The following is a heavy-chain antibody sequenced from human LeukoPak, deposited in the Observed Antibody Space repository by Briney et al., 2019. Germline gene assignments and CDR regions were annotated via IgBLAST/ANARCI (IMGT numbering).Heavy chain of an antibody. V-gene: IGHV4-59*01. J-gene: IGHJ4*02. CDR2: IYYSGNT. CDR3: ARYISSSQFSFDY. D-gene: IGHD6-6*01. Sequence: SETLSLTCTVSGGSISSYYWSWIRQPPGKGLEWIGYIYYSGNTDYNPSLKSRVTISVDTSKNQFSLKLSSVTAADTALYYCARYISSSQFSFDYWGQGTLVTVSS. CDR1: GGSISSYY.